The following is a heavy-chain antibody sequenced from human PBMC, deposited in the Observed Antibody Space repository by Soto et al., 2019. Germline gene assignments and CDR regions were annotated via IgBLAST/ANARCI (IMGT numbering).Heavy chain of an antibody. Sequence: ASVKVSCKAPGYTFTSYAMHWVRQAPGQRLEWMGWINAGNSNTKYSQKFQGRVTITRDTSASTAYMELSSLRSEDTAVYYCARVGHCSSTRCYIWFDPWGQGTLVTVSS. CDR3: ARVGHCSSTRCYIWFDP. D-gene: IGHD2-2*02. V-gene: IGHV1-3*01. J-gene: IGHJ5*02. CDR2: INAGNSNT. CDR1: GYTFTSYA.